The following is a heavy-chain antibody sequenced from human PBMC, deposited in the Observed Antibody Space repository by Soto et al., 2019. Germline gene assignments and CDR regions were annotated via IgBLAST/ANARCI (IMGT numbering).Heavy chain of an antibody. CDR1: GGTFSSYA. J-gene: IGHJ4*02. Sequence: QVQLVQSGAEVKKPGSSVKVSCKASGGTFSSYAISWVRQAPGQGLEWMGGIIPIFGTANYAQKFQGRVTITADEPTSTAYMELGSLRSEDTAVYYCARGEASGSGWAIIDYWGQGTLVTVSS. V-gene: IGHV1-69*12. CDR3: ARGEASGSGWAIIDY. CDR2: IIPIFGTA. D-gene: IGHD3-22*01.